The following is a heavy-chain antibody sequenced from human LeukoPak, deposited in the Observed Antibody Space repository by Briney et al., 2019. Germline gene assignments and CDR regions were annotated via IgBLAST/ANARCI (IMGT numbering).Heavy chain of an antibody. V-gene: IGHV3-48*03. CDR2: ITISGHTK. CDR1: GFDLSTYE. CDR3: ARGDPHADL. J-gene: IGHJ5*02. Sequence: PGGSLRFSCAASGFDLSTYEMNWVRQAPGKGLEWIADITISGHTKNYADSVKGRFTISRDNARTSLYLQMNSLRVEDTGVYYCARGDPHADLWGQGTLVTVSS.